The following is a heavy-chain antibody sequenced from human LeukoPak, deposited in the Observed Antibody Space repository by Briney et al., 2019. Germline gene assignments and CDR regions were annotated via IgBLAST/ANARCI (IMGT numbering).Heavy chain of an antibody. J-gene: IGHJ4*02. CDR2: ITGSGTDT. CDR3: AKGSSSSRPYYFYY. CDR1: GFSFYNYA. Sequence: GGSLRLSCAASGFSFYNYAMSWVRQAPGKGLEWVSAITGSGTDTYHADSVKGRFTISRDNSESTLYLQMNSLRAEDTGKYCCAKGSSSSRPYYFYYSGQRTLGTASS. D-gene: IGHD6-6*01. V-gene: IGHV3-23*01.